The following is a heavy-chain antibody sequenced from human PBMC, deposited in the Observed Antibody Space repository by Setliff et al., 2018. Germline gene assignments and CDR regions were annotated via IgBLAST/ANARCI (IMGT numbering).Heavy chain of an antibody. D-gene: IGHD2-2*01. CDR3: ARGRNVPARLFDT. V-gene: IGHV4-59*12. J-gene: IGHJ4*02. CDR2: IYFSGST. CDR1: GGSISSYY. Sequence: SETLSLTCTVSGGSISSYYWSWVRQPPGKGLEWIGYIYFSGSTDYNPSLKSRVTISVDTPKNQFSLDLTSVTAADAAVYYCARGRNVPARLFDTWGRGVRVTSPQ.